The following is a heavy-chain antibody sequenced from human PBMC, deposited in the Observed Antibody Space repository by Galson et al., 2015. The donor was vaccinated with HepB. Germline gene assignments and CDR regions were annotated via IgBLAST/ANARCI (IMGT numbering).Heavy chain of an antibody. CDR2: IKQDGSEK. J-gene: IGHJ5*02. D-gene: IGHD5-12*01. CDR3: ARGVGEWLRLRWFDP. V-gene: IGHV3-7*03. Sequence: SLRLSCAASGSTFSSYWMSWVRQAPGKGLEWVANIKQDGSEKYYVDSVKGRFTISRDNAKNSLYLQMNSLRAEDTAVYYCARGVGEWLRLRWFDPWGQGTLVTVSS. CDR1: GSTFSSYW.